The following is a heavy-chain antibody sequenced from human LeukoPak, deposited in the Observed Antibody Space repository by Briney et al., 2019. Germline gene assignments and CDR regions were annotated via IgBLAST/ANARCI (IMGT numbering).Heavy chain of an antibody. Sequence: PGGSLRLSCAASGFTFSSYWMSWVRQAPGKGLEWVANIKQDGSEKYYVDSVKGRFTISRDNAKNSLYLQMNSLRAEDTAVYYCARAGEVDYGGNSGFYYWGQGTLVAVSS. V-gene: IGHV3-7*01. D-gene: IGHD4-23*01. CDR3: ARAGEVDYGGNSGFYY. J-gene: IGHJ4*02. CDR1: GFTFSSYW. CDR2: IKQDGSEK.